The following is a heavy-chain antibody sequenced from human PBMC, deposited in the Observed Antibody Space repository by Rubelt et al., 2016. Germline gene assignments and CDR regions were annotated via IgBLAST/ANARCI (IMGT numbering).Heavy chain of an antibody. D-gene: IGHD3-10*01. CDR1: GFTFSSYG. CDR2: IWYDGSNK. J-gene: IGHJ6*03. Sequence: LVESGGGVVQPGRSLRLSCAASGFTFSSYGMHWVRQAPGKGLEWVAVIWYDGSNKYYADSVKGRFTISRDNSKNTLYLQMNSLKTEDTAVYYCTRAGGPGEDYMDVWGKGTTVTVSS. CDR3: TRAGGPGEDYMDV. V-gene: IGHV3-33*01.